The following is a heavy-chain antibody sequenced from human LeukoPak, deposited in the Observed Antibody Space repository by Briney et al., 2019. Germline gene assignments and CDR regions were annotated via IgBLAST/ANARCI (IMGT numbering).Heavy chain of an antibody. J-gene: IGHJ5*02. D-gene: IGHD2-21*02. CDR1: GFALSTIY. Sequence: GGSLRLSCAASGFALSTIYMTSVRQAPGKGLEWVSLIYSAGDKYYSDSVKGRLTISRDNSKNTLYLQMNSLRAPDTAVYYCANSVVTVINWFDPWGQGTLVTVSS. CDR3: ANSVVTVINWFDP. V-gene: IGHV3-53*01. CDR2: IYSAGDK.